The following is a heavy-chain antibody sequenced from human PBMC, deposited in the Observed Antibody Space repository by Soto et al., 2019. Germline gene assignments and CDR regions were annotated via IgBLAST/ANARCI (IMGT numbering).Heavy chain of an antibody. CDR2: IDWDDDK. Sequence: SGRTLVNHTQTLTLTCTFSGFPLSTSGMCVSWIRQPPGKALEWLALIDWDDDKYYSTSLKTRLTISKDTSKNQVVLTMTNMDPVDTDTYYCARIPYYDYVWWRYRDYYRDGMDVRTQGTSDPGS. CDR1: GFPLSTSGMC. V-gene: IGHV2-70*01. J-gene: IGHJ6*02. CDR3: ARIPYYDYVWWRYRDYYRDGMDV. D-gene: IGHD3-16*02.